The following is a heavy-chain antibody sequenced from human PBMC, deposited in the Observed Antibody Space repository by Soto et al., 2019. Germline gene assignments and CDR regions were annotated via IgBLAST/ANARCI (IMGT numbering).Heavy chain of an antibody. CDR2: IIPIFGTA. V-gene: IGHV1-69*13. Sequence: ASVKVSCKASGATFSSYAISWVRQAPGQGLEWIGGIIPIFGTANYAQKFQGRVTITADESTSTASMELSSLRSEDTAVYYCERALKERLEWFIPRIYGRDVWGKGTTVPVS. CDR1: GATFSSYA. J-gene: IGHJ6*04. D-gene: IGHD3-3*01. CDR3: ERALKERLEWFIPRIYGRDV.